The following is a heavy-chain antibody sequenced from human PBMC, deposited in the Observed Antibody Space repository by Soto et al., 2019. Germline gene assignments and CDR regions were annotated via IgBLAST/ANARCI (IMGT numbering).Heavy chain of an antibody. V-gene: IGHV1-8*01. Sequence: SVKVSCKASGDTFTSYDINWVRQATGQGLEWMGWMNPNSGNTGYAQKFQGRVTMTRNNSISTAYMELSSLRSEDTAVYYCASTNYDFWSGYYRPIPDGSYCFDPWGKGTRVT. D-gene: IGHD3-3*01. CDR2: MNPNSGNT. CDR1: GDTFTSYD. CDR3: ASTNYDFWSGYYRPIPDGSYCFDP. J-gene: IGHJ5*02.